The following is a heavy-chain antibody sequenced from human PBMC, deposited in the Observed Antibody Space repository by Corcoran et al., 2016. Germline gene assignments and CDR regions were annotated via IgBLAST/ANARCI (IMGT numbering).Heavy chain of an antibody. CDR1: GGSINNYY. Sequence: QVQLQESGPGLVKPSETLSLTCTVSGGSINNYYWSWIRQPPGKGLEWIVYIHSGGTTKYNPSLNSRVTISVDTSKKQFFLELRYVTAADTAVYYCARHMPGPFDIWGQGTVVTVSS. D-gene: IGHD2-2*01. CDR3: ARHMPGPFDI. CDR2: IHSGGTT. J-gene: IGHJ3*02. V-gene: IGHV4-59*01.